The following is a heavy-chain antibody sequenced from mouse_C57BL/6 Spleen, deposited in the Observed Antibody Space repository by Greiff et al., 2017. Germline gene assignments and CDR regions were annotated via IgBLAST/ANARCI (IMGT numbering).Heavy chain of an antibody. V-gene: IGHV1-82*01. Sequence: QVQLQQSGPELVKPGASVKISCKASGYAFSSSWMNWVKQRPGKGLEWIGRIYPGDGDTNYNGKFKGKATLTADKSSSTAYMQLSSLTSEDSAVYICARSFVGDGYYAAMDYWGQGTSVTVSS. CDR2: IYPGDGDT. CDR1: GYAFSSSW. D-gene: IGHD2-3*01. J-gene: IGHJ4*01. CDR3: ARSFVGDGYYAAMDY.